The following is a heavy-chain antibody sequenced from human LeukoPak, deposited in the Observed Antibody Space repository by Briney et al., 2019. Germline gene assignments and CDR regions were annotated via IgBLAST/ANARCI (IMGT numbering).Heavy chain of an antibody. CDR2: IYTSGST. V-gene: IGHV4-61*02. D-gene: IGHD6-13*01. J-gene: IGHJ4*02. CDR3: ARDVSPAGTDY. CDR1: GGSISSGSYY. Sequence: SQTLSLTCTVSGGSISSGSYYWSWIRQPAGKGLEWIGRIYTSGSTNYSPSLKSRVTISVDTSKNQFSLKLSSVTAADTAVYYCARDVSPAGTDYWGQGTLVTVSS.